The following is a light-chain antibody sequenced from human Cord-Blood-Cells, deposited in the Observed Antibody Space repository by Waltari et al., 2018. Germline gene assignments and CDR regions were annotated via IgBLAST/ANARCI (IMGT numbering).Light chain of an antibody. V-gene: IGLV2-14*01. J-gene: IGLJ1*01. CDR2: AVS. CDR3: SSYTSSSTLGV. Sequence: QSALTQPASVSGSPGQSITISCTGTSSDVGGYNYVSWYQQHPDTAPKLMIYAVSKRPSGVSNRFSGSKSGNTASLTISGLQAEDEADYYCSSYTSSSTLGVFGTGTKVTVL. CDR1: SSDVGGYNY.